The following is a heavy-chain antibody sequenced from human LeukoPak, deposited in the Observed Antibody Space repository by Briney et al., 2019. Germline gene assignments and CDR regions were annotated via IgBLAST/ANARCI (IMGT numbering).Heavy chain of an antibody. CDR1: GGSFSGYY. V-gene: IGHV4-34*01. CDR3: ATYSSSSSAKNYYYGMDV. D-gene: IGHD6-6*01. CDR2: INHSGST. Sequence: PSETLSLTCAVYGGSFSGYYWSWIRQPPGKGLEWIGEINHSGSTNYNPSLKSQVTISVDTSKNQFSLKLSSVTAADTAVYYCATYSSSSSAKNYYYGMDVWGQGITVTVSS. J-gene: IGHJ6*02.